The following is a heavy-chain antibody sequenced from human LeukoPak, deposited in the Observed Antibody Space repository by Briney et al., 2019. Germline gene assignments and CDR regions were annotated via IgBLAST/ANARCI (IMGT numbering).Heavy chain of an antibody. CDR1: GGSISNYY. D-gene: IGHD2-15*01. Sequence: SETLSLTCTVSGGSISNYYWSWIRQPAGKGLDWIGRKYARGSSNYNPPVQSRVTMSVDTSKSQFSLKLRSVTAADTAVYYCSRGRYCSADICTGGDSFDIWGQGTMVSVSP. CDR2: KYARGSS. J-gene: IGHJ3*02. V-gene: IGHV4-4*07. CDR3: SRGRYCSADICTGGDSFDI.